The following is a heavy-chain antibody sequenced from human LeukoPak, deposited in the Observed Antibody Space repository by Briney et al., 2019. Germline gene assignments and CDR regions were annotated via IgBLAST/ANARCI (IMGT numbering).Heavy chain of an antibody. V-gene: IGHV3-30*03. D-gene: IGHD1-26*01. CDR3: ARDHGSY. Sequence: GGSLRLSCAASGFTFSTYGMHWVRQAPGKGLESVAVISHDGSNKYYADSVKGRFTISRHNSKNTLYLQMNSLRAEDTAVYYCARDHGSYWGQGTLVTVSS. CDR1: GFTFSTYG. CDR2: ISHDGSNK. J-gene: IGHJ4*02.